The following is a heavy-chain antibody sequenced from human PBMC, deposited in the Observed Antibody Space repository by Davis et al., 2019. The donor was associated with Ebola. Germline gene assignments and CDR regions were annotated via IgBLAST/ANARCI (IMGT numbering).Heavy chain of an antibody. Sequence: EGSLRLSCAASGFTFSGSAMHWVRQASGKGLEWVGRIRSKANSYATAYAASVKGRFTISRDDSKNTAYLQMNSLKTEDTAVYYCSMGATTGDYWGQGTLVTVSS. CDR2: IRSKANSYAT. CDR1: GFTFSGSA. J-gene: IGHJ4*02. V-gene: IGHV3-73*01. D-gene: IGHD1-26*01. CDR3: SMGATTGDY.